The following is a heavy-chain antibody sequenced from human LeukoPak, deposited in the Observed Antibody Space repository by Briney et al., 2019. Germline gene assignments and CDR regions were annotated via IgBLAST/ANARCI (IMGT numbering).Heavy chain of an antibody. V-gene: IGHV1-18*01. CDR3: ARGHHDYGDYVPFDY. D-gene: IGHD4-17*01. Sequence: GASVKVSCKASGYTFTSYGISWVRQAPGQGLEWMGWISAYNGNTNYAQKLQGRVTMTTDTSTSTAYMELRSLRSDDTAVYYCARGHHDYGDYVPFDYWGQGTLVTVSS. CDR2: ISAYNGNT. CDR1: GYTFTSYG. J-gene: IGHJ4*02.